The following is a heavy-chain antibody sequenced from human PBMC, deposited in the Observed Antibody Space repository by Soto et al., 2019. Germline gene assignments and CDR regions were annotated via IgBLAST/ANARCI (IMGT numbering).Heavy chain of an antibody. CDR3: ARGVLRYFDSHERNYYGMDV. J-gene: IGHJ6*02. CDR1: GGSISSYY. D-gene: IGHD3-9*01. CDR2: IYYSGST. Sequence: SETLSLTCTVSGGSISSYYWSWIRQPPGKGLEWIGYIYYSGSTNYNPSLKSRVTISVDTSKNQFSLKLSSVTAAETAVYYCARGVLRYFDSHERNYYGMDVWGQGTTVTVSS. V-gene: IGHV4-59*01.